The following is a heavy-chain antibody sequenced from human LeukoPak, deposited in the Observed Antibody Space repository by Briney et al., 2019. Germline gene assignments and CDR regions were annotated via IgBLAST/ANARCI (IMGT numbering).Heavy chain of an antibody. J-gene: IGHJ4*02. V-gene: IGHV1-18*01. CDR3: ARDQDGQYFDY. CDR1: GYTFTTYG. Sequence: ASVKVSCKASGYTFTTYGISCVRQAPGQGLEGMGGISGSNGRTNYTQKLRGRVTMTTDTPTSTGYLELRSLRSDDTAVYYCARDQDGQYFDYWGQETLLTVSS. CDR2: ISGSNGRT.